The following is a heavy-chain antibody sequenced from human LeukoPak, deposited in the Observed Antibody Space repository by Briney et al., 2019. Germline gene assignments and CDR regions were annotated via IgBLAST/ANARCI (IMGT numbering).Heavy chain of an antibody. V-gene: IGHV4-59*01. D-gene: IGHD2-15*01. Sequence: PSETLSPTCTVSGGSISSYYWSWIRQPPGKGLEWIGYIYYSGSTNYNPPLKSRVTISVDMSKNQFSLKLSSVTAADTAVYYCATHPPKVCTGGSCTDYWGQGTLVTVSS. J-gene: IGHJ4*02. CDR1: GGSISSYY. CDR3: ATHPPKVCTGGSCTDY. CDR2: IYYSGST.